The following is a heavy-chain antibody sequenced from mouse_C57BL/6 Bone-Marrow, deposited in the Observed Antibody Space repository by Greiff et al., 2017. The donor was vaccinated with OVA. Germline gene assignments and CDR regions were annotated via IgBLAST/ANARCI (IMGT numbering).Heavy chain of an antibody. CDR1: GYTFTSYW. J-gene: IGHJ4*01. Sequence: QVQLQQPGAELVKPGASVKMSCKASGYTFTSYWITWVKQRPGQGLEWIGDISPGSGSTNYNEKFKSKATLTVDTSSSTAYMQLSSLTSEDSAVYYCARPYGYDNYYAMDYWGQGTSVTVSS. V-gene: IGHV1-55*01. CDR2: ISPGSGST. CDR3: ARPYGYDNYYAMDY. D-gene: IGHD2-2*01.